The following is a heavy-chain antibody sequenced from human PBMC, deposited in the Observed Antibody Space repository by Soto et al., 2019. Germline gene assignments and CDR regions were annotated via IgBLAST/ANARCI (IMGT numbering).Heavy chain of an antibody. CDR2: ISYDGSNK. CDR1: GFTFSSYG. J-gene: IGHJ6*02. CDR3: AKKLAGYGDYYYYYYVMDV. V-gene: IGHV3-30*18. D-gene: IGHD4-17*01. Sequence: GGSLRLSCAASGFTFSSYGMHWVRQAPGKGLEWVAVISYDGSNKYYADSVKGRYTISRDNSKNTLYLQMNSLRAEDTAVYYCAKKLAGYGDYYYYYYVMDVWGQGTTVTVSS.